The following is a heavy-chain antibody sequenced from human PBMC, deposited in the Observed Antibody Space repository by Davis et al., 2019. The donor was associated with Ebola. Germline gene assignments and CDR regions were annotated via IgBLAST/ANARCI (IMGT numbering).Heavy chain of an antibody. CDR1: GYIFSGYY. V-gene: IGHV1-2*02. Sequence: AASVKVSCKTSGYIFSGYYMHWVRQAPGQGLEWMGWINPDSGGTIYAQKFQGRVTMSRDTSITTAYVELSGLTSDDTAIYYCARALSATYDYYMDVWGKGSAVTVSS. D-gene: IGHD2-15*01. J-gene: IGHJ6*03. CDR3: ARALSATYDYYMDV. CDR2: INPDSGGT.